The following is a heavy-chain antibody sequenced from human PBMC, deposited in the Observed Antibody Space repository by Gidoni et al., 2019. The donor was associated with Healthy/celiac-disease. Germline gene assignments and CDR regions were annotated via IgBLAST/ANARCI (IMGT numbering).Heavy chain of an antibody. CDR1: GFPFSSYA. Sequence: QVQLVESGGGVVQPGRSLRLSCAASGFPFSSYAMHWGRQAPGKGLEWVAVISYDGSNKYYADSVKGRFTISRDNSKNTLYLQMNSLRAEDTAVYYCARDLSHMVATSIFDYWGQGTLVTVSS. V-gene: IGHV3-30-3*01. D-gene: IGHD5-12*01. CDR2: ISYDGSNK. CDR3: ARDLSHMVATSIFDY. J-gene: IGHJ4*02.